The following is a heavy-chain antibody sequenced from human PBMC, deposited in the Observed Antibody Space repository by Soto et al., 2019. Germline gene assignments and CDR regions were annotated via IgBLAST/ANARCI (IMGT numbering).Heavy chain of an antibody. Sequence: QVQLVQSGAEVKKPGASVKVSCKASGYTFTYYGLSWVRQAPGQGPEWMAWISGYNGNTNYAERLQDRVIMTTDTTTSTAYMELRKLRSDDTAVYYCARESWNADYYYYYGMDVWGQGTTVTVSS. D-gene: IGHD1-1*01. V-gene: IGHV1-18*01. CDR2: ISGYNGNT. CDR3: ARESWNADYYYYYGMDV. J-gene: IGHJ6*02. CDR1: GYTFTYYG.